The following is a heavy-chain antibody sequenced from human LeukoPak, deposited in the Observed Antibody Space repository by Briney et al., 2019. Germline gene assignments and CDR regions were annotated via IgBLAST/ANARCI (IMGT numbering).Heavy chain of an antibody. D-gene: IGHD2-2*01. V-gene: IGHV3-30*04. Sequence: PGGSLRLSCAASGFTFSSYAMHWVRQAPGKGLEWVAVISYDGSNKYYADSVKGRFTISRDNSKNTLYLQMNSLRAEDTAVYYCAREYCSSTSCYRRGNWFDPWGQGTLVTVSS. CDR1: GFTFSSYA. CDR3: AREYCSSTSCYRRGNWFDP. CDR2: ISYDGSNK. J-gene: IGHJ5*02.